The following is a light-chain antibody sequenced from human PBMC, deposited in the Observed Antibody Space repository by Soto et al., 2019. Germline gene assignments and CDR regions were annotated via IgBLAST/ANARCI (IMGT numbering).Light chain of an antibody. J-gene: IGKJ1*01. CDR3: HQRQSWPRT. CDR2: GAS. CDR1: QSVSSY. Sequence: EILLSQSPSTLSLSPGERATLSCRASQSVSSYLAWYQQKPGQAPRLLIYGASTRATGIPDRFSGSGSGTDFTLTISRLEPEDFEVYYCHQRQSWPRTFGQGTKVDIK. V-gene: IGKV3-11*01.